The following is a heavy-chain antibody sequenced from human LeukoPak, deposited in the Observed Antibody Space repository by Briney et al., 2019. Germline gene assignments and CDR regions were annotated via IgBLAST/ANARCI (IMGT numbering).Heavy chain of an antibody. Sequence: GASLKIPRKGPGYSFNSYWIGWVRQLPGKGLEWMGIIYPGDSDTRYSPSFQAEVTLPADKPIHNAYLHCTNLQASHSRIHYCARSCGGAYWFDPWGQGTLVTVS. CDR2: IYPGDSDT. CDR1: GYSFNSYW. CDR3: ARSCGGAYWFDP. D-gene: IGHD2-21*01. J-gene: IGHJ5*02. V-gene: IGHV5-51*04.